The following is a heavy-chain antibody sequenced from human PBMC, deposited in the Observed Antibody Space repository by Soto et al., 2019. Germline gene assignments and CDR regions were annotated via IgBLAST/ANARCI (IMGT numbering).Heavy chain of an antibody. Sequence: PSETLSLACAVYGGSFSGYYWSWIRQPPGKGLEWIGEINHSGSTNYNPSLKSRVTISVDTSKNQFSLKLSSVTAADTAVYYCARGGPYDSSGSACSGKHAFDIWGQGTRVTVPS. CDR2: INHSGST. J-gene: IGHJ3*02. D-gene: IGHD3-22*01. CDR3: ARGGPYDSSGSACSGKHAFDI. CDR1: GGSFSGYY. V-gene: IGHV4-34*01.